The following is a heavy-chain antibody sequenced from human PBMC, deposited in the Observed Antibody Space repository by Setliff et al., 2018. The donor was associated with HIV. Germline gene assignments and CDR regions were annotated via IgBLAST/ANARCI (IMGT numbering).Heavy chain of an antibody. CDR1: GFTFSGSA. CDR3: ARDDGGYVFGVFFDS. V-gene: IGHV3-73*01. Sequence: PGGSLRLSCAASGFTFSGSAMHWVRQASGKGLEWVGRILDKANNYATAYAASLEGRFTISRDDSKNTAYLQMDSLGAEDTAVYFCARDDGGYVFGVFFDSWGQGTLVTVSS. CDR2: ILDKANNYAT. D-gene: IGHD6-25*01. J-gene: IGHJ4*02.